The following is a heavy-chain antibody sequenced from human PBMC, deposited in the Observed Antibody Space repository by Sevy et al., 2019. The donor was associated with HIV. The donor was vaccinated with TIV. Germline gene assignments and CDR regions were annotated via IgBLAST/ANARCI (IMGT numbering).Heavy chain of an antibody. CDR1: GFIFSTYG. Sequence: GGSLRLSCEASGFIFSTYGMHWVRQAPGKGLEWVALIWYDGSSQYYADSVQGRFTISRDNSKNTLDLQMNSLRAEDTAVYYCVSGASIAAAGNFAYWGQGTLVTVSS. D-gene: IGHD6-13*01. CDR3: VSGASIAAAGNFAY. CDR2: IWYDGSSQ. J-gene: IGHJ4*02. V-gene: IGHV3-33*08.